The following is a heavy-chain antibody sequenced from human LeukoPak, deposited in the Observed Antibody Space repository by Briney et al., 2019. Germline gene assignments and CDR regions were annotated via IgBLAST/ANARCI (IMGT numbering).Heavy chain of an antibody. D-gene: IGHD2-21*02. CDR1: GGSIRSSYYY. V-gene: IGHV4-39*02. CDR2: IYDSGST. J-gene: IGHJ4*02. Sequence: SETLSLTCTVSGGSIRSSYYYWGWIRQPPGKGLEWIGSIYDSGSTYYNPSLKSRVTISVDTSKNQFSLKLNSVTAADTAVYYCARDFIRYCGGDCYSSYFDYWGQGTLVTVSS. CDR3: ARDFIRYCGGDCYSSYFDY.